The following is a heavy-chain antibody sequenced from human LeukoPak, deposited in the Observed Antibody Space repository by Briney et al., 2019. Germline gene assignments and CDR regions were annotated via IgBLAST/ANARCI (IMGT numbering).Heavy chain of an antibody. V-gene: IGHV3-30*02. D-gene: IGHD3-9*01. J-gene: IGHJ6*03. Sequence: GGSLRLSCAASGFTFSSYGMHWVRQAPGKGLEWVAFIRYDGSNKYYADSVKGRFTISRDNSKNTLYLQMNGLRAEDTAVYYCAKVHRYDILTGQSYYYYYYYMDVWGKGTTVTISS. CDR1: GFTFSSYG. CDR3: AKVHRYDILTGQSYYYYYYYMDV. CDR2: IRYDGSNK.